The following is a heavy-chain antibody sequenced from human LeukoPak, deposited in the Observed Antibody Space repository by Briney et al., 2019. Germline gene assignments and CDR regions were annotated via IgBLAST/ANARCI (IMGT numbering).Heavy chain of an antibody. V-gene: IGHV4-39*07. CDR1: GGSVSSSSYY. J-gene: IGHJ5*02. D-gene: IGHD3-22*01. Sequence: SETLSLTCSVSGGSVSSSSYYWGWIRQPPGKGLEWIGEIYHSGSTNYNPSLKSRVTISVDKSKNQFSLKLSSVTAADTAVYYCARVIYYSGWFDPWGQGTLVTVSS. CDR3: ARVIYYSGWFDP. CDR2: IYHSGST.